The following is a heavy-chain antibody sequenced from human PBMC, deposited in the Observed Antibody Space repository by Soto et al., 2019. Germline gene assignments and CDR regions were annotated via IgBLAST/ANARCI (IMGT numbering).Heavy chain of an antibody. Sequence: PGWSMRLSCASCVFTVRIYVMHWFRQAPGKGLEWVAVISYDGTITYYADSVKGRFTISRDNSKNTLYLQMNSLRTEDTAVYYYATTGVGSFSSSIRFSGFSDGMGIWGQGTMVTVSS. D-gene: IGHD2-2*01. CDR2: ISYDGTIT. CDR1: VFTVRIYV. V-gene: IGHV3-30-3*01. J-gene: IGHJ6*02. CDR3: ATTGVGSFSSSIRFSGFSDGMGI.